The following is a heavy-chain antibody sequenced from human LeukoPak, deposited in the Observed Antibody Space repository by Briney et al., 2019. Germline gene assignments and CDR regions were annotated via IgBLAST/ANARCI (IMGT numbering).Heavy chain of an antibody. J-gene: IGHJ3*02. Sequence: GGSLRLSCAASGFTFSSYSMNWVRQAPGKGLEWVSSISSSSSYIYYADSVKGRFTISRDNAKNSLYLQMSSLRAEDTAVYYCARLTLGGGDEVVGAFDIWGQGTMVTVSS. D-gene: IGHD2-21*02. CDR2: ISSSSSYI. CDR1: GFTFSSYS. CDR3: ARLTLGGGDEVVGAFDI. V-gene: IGHV3-21*01.